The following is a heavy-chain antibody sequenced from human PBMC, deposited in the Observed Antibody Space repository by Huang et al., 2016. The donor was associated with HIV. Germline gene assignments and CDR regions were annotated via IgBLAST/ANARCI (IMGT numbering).Heavy chain of an antibody. CDR3: ARDPRIQSWLNFFDY. J-gene: IGHJ4*02. D-gene: IGHD3-22*01. CDR1: GFSISSYW. V-gene: IGHV3-74*01. Sequence: EVQLVESGGGLVQPGGSMRLSCAASGFSISSYWMHWVRQAPGKGLVWVPRINRAGSSTSYADSVKGRFTISRDNAKNTLYLQMDSLRAEDTAVYYCARDPRIQSWLNFFDYWGQGTLVSVSS. CDR2: INRAGSST.